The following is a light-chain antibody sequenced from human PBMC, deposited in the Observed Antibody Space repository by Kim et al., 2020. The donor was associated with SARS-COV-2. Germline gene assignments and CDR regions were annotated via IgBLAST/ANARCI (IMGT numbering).Light chain of an antibody. V-gene: IGKV1-9*01. Sequence: DIQLTQSPSFLSASIGDRVTITCRASQDIRSYLTWYQQKPGKAPNLLIYAASELQSGVPSRFSGSGSGTEFTLTISSLQPEDFATYYCLQVKSYPLTFGGGTKVDIK. CDR1: QDIRSY. J-gene: IGKJ4*01. CDR3: LQVKSYPLT. CDR2: AAS.